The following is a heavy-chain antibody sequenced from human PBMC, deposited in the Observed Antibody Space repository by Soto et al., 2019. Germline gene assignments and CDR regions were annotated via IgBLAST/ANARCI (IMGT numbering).Heavy chain of an antibody. Sequence: ASVKLSCRASGYTVTSYAMHWVRQAPGQRLEWMGWINAGNGNTKYSQKFQGRVTITRDTSASTAYMELSSLRSEDTAVYYCARDLLSTTRNTNWFGPWGQGTLVTVSS. CDR1: GYTVTSYA. D-gene: IGHD2-2*01. CDR3: ARDLLSTTRNTNWFGP. J-gene: IGHJ5*02. V-gene: IGHV1-3*01. CDR2: INAGNGNT.